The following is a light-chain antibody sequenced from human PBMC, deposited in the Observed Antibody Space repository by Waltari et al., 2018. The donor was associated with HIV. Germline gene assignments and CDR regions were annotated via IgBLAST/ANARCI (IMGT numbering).Light chain of an antibody. Sequence: QSALTQPASVSGSPGQSPTISCTGTSSDVAASNLVSWYQHHPGKAPNLINYEVNRRPAGVSDRFAASKSGNTASLTLSGLQAEDEANYYCCSFTGRKSLIFGGGTKLTVL. V-gene: IGLV2-23*02. J-gene: IGLJ2*01. CDR3: CSFTGRKSLI. CDR1: SSDVAASNL. CDR2: EVN.